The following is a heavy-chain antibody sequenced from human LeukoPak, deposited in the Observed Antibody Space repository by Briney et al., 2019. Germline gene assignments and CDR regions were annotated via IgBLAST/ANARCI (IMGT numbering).Heavy chain of an antibody. V-gene: IGHV3-23*01. CDR3: AKALGSGTYLLHC. J-gene: IGHJ4*02. CDR1: GFTFSSYA. Sequence: GGSLRLSCAASGFTFSSYAMTWVRQAPGKGLEWVSAISGSGDTTYDADSVKGRFTISRDNSRSTLYLQMDSLRAEDTAVYFCAKALGSGTYLLHCWGRGTLVTVSS. CDR2: ISGSGDTT. D-gene: IGHD3-10*01.